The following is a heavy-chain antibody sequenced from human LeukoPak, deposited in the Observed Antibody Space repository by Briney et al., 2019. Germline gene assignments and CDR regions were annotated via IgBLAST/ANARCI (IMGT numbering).Heavy chain of an antibody. CDR3: VKGAISSGWHPTFDY. J-gene: IGHJ4*02. CDR1: EFTFSSYA. D-gene: IGHD6-19*01. Sequence: GGSLRLSCSASEFTFSSYAMHWVRQAPGKGLEFVSAISSNGGSTYYADSVKGRFTISRDNSKNTLYLQMSSLRAEDTAVYYCVKGAISSGWHPTFDYWGQGTLVTVSS. V-gene: IGHV3-64D*06. CDR2: ISSNGGST.